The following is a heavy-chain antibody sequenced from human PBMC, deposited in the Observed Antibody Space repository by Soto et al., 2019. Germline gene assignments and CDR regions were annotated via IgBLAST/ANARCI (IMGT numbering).Heavy chain of an antibody. Sequence: QVQLQESGPGLVKPSQTLSLTCTVSGGSMSSGGYYWSWIRRHPGKGLEWIGYIYYSGSTNYNPSLKSRVTISVDTSKNQFSLKLNSVTAADTAVYYCARAPAVAGSVPDYWGQGTLVTVSS. J-gene: IGHJ4*02. D-gene: IGHD6-19*01. CDR3: ARAPAVAGSVPDY. CDR2: IYYSGST. CDR1: GGSMSSGGYY. V-gene: IGHV4-31*03.